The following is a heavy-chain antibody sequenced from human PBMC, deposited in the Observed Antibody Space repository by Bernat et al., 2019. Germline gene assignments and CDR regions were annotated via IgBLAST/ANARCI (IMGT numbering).Heavy chain of an antibody. V-gene: IGHV7-4-1*01. Sequence: QVQLVQSGSELKKPGASVKVSCKASGYTFTSYAMNWVRQAPGQGLEWMGWINTNTGNPTYAQGFTGRFVFSLDTSVSTAYLQICSLKAEDTAVYYCARGICSSTSCYLDGDWFDPWGQGTLVTVSS. CDR3: ARGICSSTSCYLDGDWFDP. J-gene: IGHJ5*02. CDR1: GYTFTSYA. CDR2: INTNTGNP. D-gene: IGHD2-2*01.